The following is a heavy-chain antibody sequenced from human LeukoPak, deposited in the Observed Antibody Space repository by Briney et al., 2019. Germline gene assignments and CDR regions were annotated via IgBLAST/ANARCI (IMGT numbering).Heavy chain of an antibody. CDR1: GYTFTSYY. Sequence: ASVKVSCKASGYTFTSYYMHWVRQPPGQGLEWMGIINPSGGSTSYAQKFQGRVTMPRNTSISTAYMELSSLRSEDTAVYYCARGPTMVRGVIGYWGQGTLVTVSS. J-gene: IGHJ4*02. CDR3: ARGPTMVRGVIGY. D-gene: IGHD3-10*01. V-gene: IGHV1-46*01. CDR2: INPSGGST.